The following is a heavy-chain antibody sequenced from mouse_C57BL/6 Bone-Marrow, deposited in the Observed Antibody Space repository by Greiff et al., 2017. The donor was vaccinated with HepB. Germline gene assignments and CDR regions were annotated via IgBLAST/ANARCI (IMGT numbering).Heavy chain of an antibody. CDR3: AKLGRNWFAY. D-gene: IGHD4-1*01. V-gene: IGHV5-4*03. Sequence: KLVESGGGLVKPGGSLKLSCAASGFTFSSYAMSWVRQTPEKRLEWVATISDGGSYTYYPDNVKGRFTISRDNAKNNLYLQMSHLKSEDTAMYYCAKLGRNWFAYWGQGTLVTVSA. J-gene: IGHJ3*01. CDR1: GFTFSSYA. CDR2: ISDGGSYT.